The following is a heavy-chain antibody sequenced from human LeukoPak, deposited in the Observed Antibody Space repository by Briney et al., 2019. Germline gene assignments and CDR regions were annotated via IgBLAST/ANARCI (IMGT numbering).Heavy chain of an antibody. CDR2: INPSGGST. D-gene: IGHD4-17*01. CDR3: ARGTTVTTPLDY. CDR1: GYTFTSYY. J-gene: IGHJ4*02. Sequence: GASVKVSCKASGYTFTSYYMHWVRQAPGQGLEWKGIINPSGGSTSYAQKFQGRVTMTRDTSTSTVYMELRSLRSDDTAVYYCARGTTVTTPLDYWGQGTLVTVSS. V-gene: IGHV1-46*01.